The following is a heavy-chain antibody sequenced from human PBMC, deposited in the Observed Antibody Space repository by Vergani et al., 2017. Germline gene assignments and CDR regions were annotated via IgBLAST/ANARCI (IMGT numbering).Heavy chain of an antibody. D-gene: IGHD2-2*01. J-gene: IGHJ3*01. CDR3: AKVCGSTSCPYGGGAFDV. Sequence: QLLESGGGLIQPGGSLRLSCAASGFTFNSYAMTWVRQAPGKGLEWVSGINNNGGSTYYADTMKGRFTISRDNSKNTLYLQMTDLRAEETATYYCAKVCGSTSCPYGGGAFDVWGHGTMVTVSS. CDR2: INNNGGST. V-gene: IGHV3-23*01. CDR1: GFTFNSYA.